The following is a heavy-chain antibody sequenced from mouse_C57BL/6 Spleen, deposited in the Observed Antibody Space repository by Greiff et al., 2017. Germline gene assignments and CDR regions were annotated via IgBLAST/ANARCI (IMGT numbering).Heavy chain of an antibody. CDR3: ARDGLRRDAWFAY. J-gene: IGHJ3*01. CDR2: IDPSDSYT. CDR1: GYTFTSYW. Sequence: QVQLQQPGAELVKPGASVKLSCKASGYTFTSYWMQWVKQRPGQGLEWIGEIDPSDSYTNYNQKFKGKATLTVDTSSSTAYMQLSSLTSEDSAVYYCARDGLRRDAWFAYWGQGTLVTVSA. V-gene: IGHV1-50*01. D-gene: IGHD2-4*01.